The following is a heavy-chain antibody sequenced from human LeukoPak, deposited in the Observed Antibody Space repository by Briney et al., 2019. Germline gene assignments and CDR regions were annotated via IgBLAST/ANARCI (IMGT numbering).Heavy chain of an antibody. CDR3: ARDTSGANLPFDY. V-gene: IGHV3-48*03. Sequence: GGSLRLSCAASGFTFSSYEMNWVRQAPGKGLEWLSYISSSGSTKYYADSVRGRFTISRDNAKNSLYLQMNSLRAEDTAVYYCARDTSGANLPFDYWGQGTQVTVSS. J-gene: IGHJ4*02. D-gene: IGHD4/OR15-4a*01. CDR1: GFTFSSYE. CDR2: ISSSGSTK.